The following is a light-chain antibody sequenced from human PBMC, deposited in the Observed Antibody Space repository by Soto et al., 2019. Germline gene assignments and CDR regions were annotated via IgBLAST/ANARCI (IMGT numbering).Light chain of an antibody. V-gene: IGLV2-11*01. CDR1: TSDVGAYNL. Sequence: QSALTQPRSVSGSPGQSITLSCDGSTSDVGAYNLVSWYQQHPGEAPKLMIYDVIKRPSGVPYRFSGSKSGNTASLTISGLQADDEADYYCCSYAVIFIWVFGGGTMLTVL. J-gene: IGLJ3*02. CDR3: CSYAVIFIWV. CDR2: DVI.